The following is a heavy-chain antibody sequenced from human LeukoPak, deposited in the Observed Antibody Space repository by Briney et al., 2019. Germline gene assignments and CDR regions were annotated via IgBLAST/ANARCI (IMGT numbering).Heavy chain of an antibody. J-gene: IGHJ4*02. CDR3: ARHRIASNRRYFDY. CDR2: IYYSGST. V-gene: IGHV4-39*01. CDR1: GGSISSSSYY. Sequence: PETLSLTCTVSGGSISSSSYYWGWIRQPPGKGLEWIGSIYYSGSTYYNPSLKSRVTISVDTSKNQFSLKLSSVTAADTAVYYCARHRIASNRRYFDYWGQGTLVTVSS. D-gene: IGHD2-21*01.